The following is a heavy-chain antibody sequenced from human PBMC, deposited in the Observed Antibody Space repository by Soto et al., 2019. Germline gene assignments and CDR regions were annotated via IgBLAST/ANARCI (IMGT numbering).Heavy chain of an antibody. CDR2: IYSGGST. CDR3: ARSPWGGPFDY. CDR1: GFIVSSNY. D-gene: IGHD7-27*01. V-gene: IGHV3-53*01. Sequence: EVQLVESGGGWIQPGGTLRLSCTASGFIVSSNYMSWVRQAPGKGLEWVSVIYSGGSTYYGDSVKGRFTISRDNSKNTLYLQMNNLRAEDTAVYHCARSPWGGPFDYWGQGTLVTVSS. J-gene: IGHJ4*02.